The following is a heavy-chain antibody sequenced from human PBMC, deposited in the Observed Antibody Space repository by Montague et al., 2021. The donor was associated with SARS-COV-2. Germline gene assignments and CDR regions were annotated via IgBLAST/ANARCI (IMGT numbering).Heavy chain of an antibody. J-gene: IGHJ3*02. V-gene: IGHV4-59*01. CDR2: IYYSGST. D-gene: IGHD6-19*01. CDR1: GGSISSYY. CDR3: ARGSGWMGNAFDI. Sequence: SETLSLTCTVSGGSISSYYWSWIRQPPGKGLEWIGYIYYSGSTNYNPSLKSRVTISVDTSKNQFSQKLSSVTAADTAVYYCARGSGWMGNAFDIWGQGTMVTVSS.